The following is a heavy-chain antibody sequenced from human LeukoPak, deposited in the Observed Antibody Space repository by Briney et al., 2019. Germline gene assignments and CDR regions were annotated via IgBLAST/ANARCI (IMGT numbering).Heavy chain of an antibody. CDR1: GFTVSSNY. V-gene: IGHV3-53*01. CDR3: ARGGSYLSAFDI. J-gene: IGHJ3*02. Sequence: HPGGSLRLSCAASGFTVSSNYVSWVRQAPGKGLEWVSIIYSGGSTFYADSVKGRFTISRDNSKNTLYLQMNSLRAEDTAVYYCARGGSYLSAFDIWGQGTMVTVSS. CDR2: IYSGGST. D-gene: IGHD1-26*01.